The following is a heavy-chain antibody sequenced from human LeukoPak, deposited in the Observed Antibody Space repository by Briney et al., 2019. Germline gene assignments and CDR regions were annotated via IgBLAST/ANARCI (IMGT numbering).Heavy chain of an antibody. J-gene: IGHJ4*02. CDR3: ARETPSVYDFWSGYRPDY. Sequence: GGSMRLSCAASGFTFSSYSMNWVRQAPGKGLEWVSSISSSSSYIYYADSVKGRFTISRDNAKNSLYLQMNSLRAEDTAVYYCARETPSVYDFWSGYRPDYWGQGTLVTVSS. V-gene: IGHV3-21*04. D-gene: IGHD3-3*01. CDR2: ISSSSSYI. CDR1: GFTFSSYS.